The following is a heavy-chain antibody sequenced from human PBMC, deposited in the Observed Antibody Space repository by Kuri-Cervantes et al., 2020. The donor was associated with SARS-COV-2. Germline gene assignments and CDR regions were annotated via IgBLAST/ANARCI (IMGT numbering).Heavy chain of an antibody. V-gene: IGHV4-39*01. Sequence: ESLKISCTVSGGSISSSSYYWGWIRQPPGKGLEWIGSIYYSGSAYYNPSLKSRVTISVDTSKNQFSLKLSSVTAADTAVYYCAGRGAVAGTVPFFDYWGQGTLVTVSS. CDR1: GGSISSSSYY. J-gene: IGHJ4*02. CDR2: IYYSGSA. D-gene: IGHD6-19*01. CDR3: AGRGAVAGTVPFFDY.